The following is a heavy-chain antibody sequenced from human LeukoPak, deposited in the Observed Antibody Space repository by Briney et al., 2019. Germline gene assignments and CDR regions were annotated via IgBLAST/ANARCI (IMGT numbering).Heavy chain of an antibody. Sequence: SETLSLTCTVSGGSISSYYWSWIRQPPGKGLEWIGYIYYSGSTNYNPSLKSRITISVDTSNNEFSLKLSSVTAADTAMYYCASEFVGATAGAYAIWGQGTMVTVSS. J-gene: IGHJ3*02. CDR2: IYYSGST. V-gene: IGHV4-59*01. CDR3: ASEFVGATAGAYAI. D-gene: IGHD1-26*01. CDR1: GGSISSYY.